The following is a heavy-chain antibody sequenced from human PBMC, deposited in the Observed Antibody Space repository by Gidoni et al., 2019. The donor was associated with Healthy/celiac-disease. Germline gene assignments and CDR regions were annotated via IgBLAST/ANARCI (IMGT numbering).Heavy chain of an antibody. D-gene: IGHD2-2*01. CDR2: IDSGGST. Sequence: VQLVETGGGLIQPGGSLSLSCAASGFPVSSKYISWVRQAPGKGLEWVAVIDSGGSTYYADSVKGRLTISRDNSKNTLYLQMNSLRAEDTAVYYCARGVVVPAARPWYYYMDVWGKGTTVTVSS. V-gene: IGHV3-53*02. CDR3: ARGVVVPAARPWYYYMDV. CDR1: GFPVSSKY. J-gene: IGHJ6*03.